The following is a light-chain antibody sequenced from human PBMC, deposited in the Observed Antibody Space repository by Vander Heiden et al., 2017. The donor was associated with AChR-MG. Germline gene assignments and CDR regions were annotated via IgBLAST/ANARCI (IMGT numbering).Light chain of an antibody. CDR2: STD. Sequence: QTVVTQDPSFSVSPGGTATLTCGLSSGSVSTTYYPSWYQQTPGQAPRTLIYSTDTRSSGVPDRFSGSILGNKAALTITGAQADDESNYYCALYMGSGIWVFGGGTKLTVL. V-gene: IGLV8-61*01. CDR3: ALYMGSGIWV. CDR1: SGSVSTTYY. J-gene: IGLJ3*02.